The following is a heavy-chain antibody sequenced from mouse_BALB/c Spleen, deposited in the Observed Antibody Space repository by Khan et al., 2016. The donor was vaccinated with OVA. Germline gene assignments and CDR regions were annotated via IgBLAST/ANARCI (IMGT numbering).Heavy chain of an antibody. CDR1: GYTFTSYW. CDR2: ISPGSGSA. CDR3: ARSNYYGRSLYAMDY. Sequence: DLVKPGASVKLSCKASGYTFTSYWIYWIKQRPGQGFEWVGQISPGSGSAYYNEVFKGKATLTIDTSSTTAYIQLSSLSSEDSAVYFCARSNYYGRSLYAMDYWGQGTSVTGSS. J-gene: IGHJ4*01. D-gene: IGHD1-1*01. V-gene: IGHV1S41*01.